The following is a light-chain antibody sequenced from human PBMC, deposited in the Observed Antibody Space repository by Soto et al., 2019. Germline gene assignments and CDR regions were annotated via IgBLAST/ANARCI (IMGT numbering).Light chain of an antibody. CDR1: QSISTS. CDR3: QQYSIYSFT. CDR2: KAS. V-gene: IGKV1-5*03. Sequence: DIQMTQSPSTLSASVGDRVTITCRASQSISTSLAWYQLSPGKAPKLLIYKASNLENGVPSRFSGNGSGTEFTLTIASLQPDDFATYYCQQYSIYSFTFGQGTKVEIK. J-gene: IGKJ1*01.